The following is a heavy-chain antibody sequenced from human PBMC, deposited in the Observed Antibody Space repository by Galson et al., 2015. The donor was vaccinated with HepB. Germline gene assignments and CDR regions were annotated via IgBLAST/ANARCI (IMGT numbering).Heavy chain of an antibody. J-gene: IGHJ4*02. CDR3: VTSLRGEDYCSSTSCHRIRSSWYYFDY. V-gene: IGHV3-9*01. CDR1: GFTFDDYA. D-gene: IGHD2-2*01. CDR2: ISWNSGSI. Sequence: SLRLSCAASGFTFDDYAMHWVRQAPGKGLEWVSGISWNSGSIGYADSVKGRFTISRDNAKNSLYLQMNSLRAEDTALYYCVTSLRGEDYCSSTSCHRIRSSWYYFDYWGQGTLVTVSS.